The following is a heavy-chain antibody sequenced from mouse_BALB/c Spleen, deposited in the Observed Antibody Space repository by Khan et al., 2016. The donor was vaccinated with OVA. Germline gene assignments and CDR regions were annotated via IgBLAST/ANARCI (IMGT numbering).Heavy chain of an antibody. D-gene: IGHD2-12*01. CDR2: IYPGNSDT. CDR3: TRWGDSSFAY. V-gene: IGHV1-5*01. Sequence: VRLQQSGTVLARPGSSMKMSCKTSGYTFTNYLIHWVKQRPGQGLEWIGDIYPGNSDTTYNQKFKDKAKLTADTSASTAYMELSSLTNEDFAVYYCTRWGDSSFAYWGQGTLVTVSA. J-gene: IGHJ3*01. CDR1: GYTFTNYL.